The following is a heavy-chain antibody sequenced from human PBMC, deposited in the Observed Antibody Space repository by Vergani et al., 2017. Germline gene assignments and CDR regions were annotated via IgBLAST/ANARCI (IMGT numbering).Heavy chain of an antibody. J-gene: IGHJ5*02. CDR3: ARHSTVEWLVKLGWIDP. CDR2: IYYSGSP. D-gene: IGHD6-19*01. V-gene: IGHV4-39*01. CDR1: GASIRSSNYY. Sequence: QLQLQESGPGLVKPSATLSLTFSVSGASIRSSNYYWGWIRQPPGKGLEWIAGIYYSGSPYSNPSLKSRVTISVDPSKNQFSLKLSSVTAADTAVYFCARHSTVEWLVKLGWIDPWGQGILVTVSS.